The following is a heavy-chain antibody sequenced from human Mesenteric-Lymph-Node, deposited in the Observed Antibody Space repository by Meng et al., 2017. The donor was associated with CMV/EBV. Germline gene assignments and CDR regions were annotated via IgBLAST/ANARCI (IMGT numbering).Heavy chain of an antibody. J-gene: IGHJ4*02. CDR2: ISYDGSNK. V-gene: IGHV3-30*04. CDR3: AKEEGIVVVIAIVHFDY. Sequence: SCAASGFTFSSYAMHWVRQAPGKGLEWVAVISYDGSNKYYADSVKGRFTISRDNSKNTLYLQMNSLRAEDTAVYYCAKEEGIVVVIAIVHFDYWGQGTLVTVSS. CDR1: GFTFSSYA. D-gene: IGHD2-21*01.